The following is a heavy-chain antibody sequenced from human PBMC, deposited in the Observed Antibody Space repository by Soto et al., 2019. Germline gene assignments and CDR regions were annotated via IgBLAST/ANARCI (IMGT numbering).Heavy chain of an antibody. V-gene: IGHV3-30*18. CDR2: VSHDGRNT. CDR1: GFTFSDYA. Sequence: VQLVESGGGVVQPGRSLRLSCAASGFTFSDYAMHWVRQAPGKGLEWVAVVSHDGRNTHYADSVKGRFTISRDSSKNKFSLEVTSMRAEDTAVYYCAKGGRQWLVTSDFNYWGQGALVTVSS. CDR3: AKGGRQWLVTSDFNY. D-gene: IGHD6-19*01. J-gene: IGHJ4*02.